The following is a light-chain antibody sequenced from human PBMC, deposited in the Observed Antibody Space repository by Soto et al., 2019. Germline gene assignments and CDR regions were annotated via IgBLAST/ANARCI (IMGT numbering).Light chain of an antibody. CDR3: QQSFSFPVT. V-gene: IGKV1-39*01. CDR1: QTITRY. Sequence: DIQMTQSPSSLSASVGDRVTITCRANQTITRYLNWYQQKPGTAPKLLIYAASSLQEGAPSRFMRSRSATDFTLTISNLQPEDFAAYSCQQSFSFPVTFGQGTKLEIK. CDR2: AAS. J-gene: IGKJ2*01.